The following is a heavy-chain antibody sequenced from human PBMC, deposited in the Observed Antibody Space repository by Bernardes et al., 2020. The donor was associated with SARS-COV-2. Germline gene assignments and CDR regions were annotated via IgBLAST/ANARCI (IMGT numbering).Heavy chain of an antibody. D-gene: IGHD5-12*01. CDR1: GFTFSTYA. J-gene: IGHJ4*02. V-gene: IGHV3-23*01. Sequence: GGSLRLSCAASGFTFSTYAMAWVRQAPGKGLEWVASMSGSTSHTYYAESVKGRLTISRDKSKNTLTLYLQMDSLRAEDTAVYYCAKERGGSTLVTMFDYWGQGTLVTVSS. CDR2: MSGSTSHT. CDR3: AKERGGSTLVTMFDY.